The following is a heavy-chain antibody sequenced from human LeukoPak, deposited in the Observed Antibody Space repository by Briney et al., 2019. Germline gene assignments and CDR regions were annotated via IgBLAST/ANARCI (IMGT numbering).Heavy chain of an antibody. Sequence: GGSLRLSCAASGFXFSSYAITWVRQAPGKGLEWVSGISKSGNNTYYADSVAGRLTISSDNSKNTLYLQMSSLRAEDTAVYYCARVVSGYTDSWFDPWGQGTLVTVSS. D-gene: IGHD3-22*01. CDR1: GFXFSSYA. J-gene: IGHJ5*02. V-gene: IGHV3-23*05. CDR2: ISKSGNNT. CDR3: ARVVSGYTDSWFDP.